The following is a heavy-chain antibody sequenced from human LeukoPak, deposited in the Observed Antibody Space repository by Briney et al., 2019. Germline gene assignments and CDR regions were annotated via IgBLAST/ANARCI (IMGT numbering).Heavy chain of an antibody. Sequence: GASVKVSCKASGYTFTGYYMHWVRQAPGQGLEWMGRINPNSGGTNYAQKFQGRVTMTRGTSISTAYMELSRLRSDDTAVYYCATDKKTGNFDYWGQGTLVTVSS. D-gene: IGHD1-14*01. CDR2: INPNSGGT. CDR3: ATDKKTGNFDY. V-gene: IGHV1-2*06. J-gene: IGHJ4*02. CDR1: GYTFTGYY.